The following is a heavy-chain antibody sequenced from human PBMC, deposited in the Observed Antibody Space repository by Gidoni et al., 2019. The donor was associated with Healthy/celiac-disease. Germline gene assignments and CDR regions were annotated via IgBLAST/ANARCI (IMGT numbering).Heavy chain of an antibody. V-gene: IGHV4-30-2*01. Sequence: QLQLQESGSGLVKPSQTLSLTCAVSGGSIRSGGYSWSWIRQPPGKGLEWIGYIYHSGSTYYNPSLKSRVTISVDRSKNQFSLKLSSVTAADTAVYYCAAQYCSGGSCHGAFDIWGQGTMVTVSS. J-gene: IGHJ3*02. CDR2: IYHSGST. CDR3: AAQYCSGGSCHGAFDI. D-gene: IGHD2-15*01. CDR1: GGSIRSGGYS.